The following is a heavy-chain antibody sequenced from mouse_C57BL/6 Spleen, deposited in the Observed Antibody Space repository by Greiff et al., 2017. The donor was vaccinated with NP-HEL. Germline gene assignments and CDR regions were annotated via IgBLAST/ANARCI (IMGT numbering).Heavy chain of an antibody. Sequence: EVKLVESGGGLVKPGGSLKLSCAASGFTFSSYAMSWVRQTPEKRLEWVATISDGGSYTYYPDNVKGRFTISRDYAKNNLYLQMSHLKSEDTAMYYCAREGLWPFAYWGQGTLVTVSA. CDR1: GFTFSSYA. V-gene: IGHV5-4*01. D-gene: IGHD1-1*02. CDR3: AREGLWPFAY. CDR2: ISDGGSYT. J-gene: IGHJ3*01.